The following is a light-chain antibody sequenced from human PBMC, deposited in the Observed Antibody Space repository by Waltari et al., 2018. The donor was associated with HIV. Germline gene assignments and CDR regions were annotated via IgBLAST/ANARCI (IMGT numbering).Light chain of an antibody. CDR2: WAS. Sequence: DIVMTQSPDSLAVSLGERATINCNSSQSLLYSANNKNYLAWSQQKPGQPPKLLIYWASTRESGVPDRFSGSGSGTDFTLTISSLQADDVAVYYCHQYFSAPWTFGQGTKVEIK. CDR1: QSLLYSANNKNY. CDR3: HQYFSAPWT. V-gene: IGKV4-1*01. J-gene: IGKJ1*01.